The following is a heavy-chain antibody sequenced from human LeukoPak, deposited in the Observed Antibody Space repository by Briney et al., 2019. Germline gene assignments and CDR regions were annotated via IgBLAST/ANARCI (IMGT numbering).Heavy chain of an antibody. CDR2: IYTSGSTNY. J-gene: IGHJ3*02. CDR3: ASGDANTAAAFDI. CDR1: GGSISSYY. V-gene: IGHV4-4*07. D-gene: IGHD4-17*01. Sequence: PSETLSLTCTVSGGSISSYYWNWIRQPAGKGLEWIGRIYTSGSTNYNYNPSLKSRVTMPVDTSKNQFSLKLSSVTAADTAVYYCASGDANTAAAFDIWGQGTMVIVSS.